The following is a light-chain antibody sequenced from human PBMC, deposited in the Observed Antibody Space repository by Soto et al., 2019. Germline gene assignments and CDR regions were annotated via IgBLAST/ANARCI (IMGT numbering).Light chain of an antibody. V-gene: IGKV3-20*01. CDR3: QQYGSSPA. Sequence: EIVWTQYPGTLSLSHGGRATLSCGASQSVSSSYLAWYQQKPGQAPRLLIYGASSRATGIPDRFSGSGSGTDFTLTISRLEPEDFAVYYCQQYGSSPAFGQGTRLEI. CDR2: GAS. CDR1: QSVSSSY. J-gene: IGKJ5*01.